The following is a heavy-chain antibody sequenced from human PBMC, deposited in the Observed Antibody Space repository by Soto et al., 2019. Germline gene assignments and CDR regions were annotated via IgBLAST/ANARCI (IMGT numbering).Heavy chain of an antibody. Sequence: GGSLRLSCAASGFTVSSNYMSWVRQAPGKGLEWVSVIYSGGSTYYADSVKGRFTISRHNSKNTLYLQMNSLRAEDTAVYYCARGSGEPFDDAFDIWGQGTMVTVSS. CDR3: ARGSGEPFDDAFDI. CDR1: GFTVSSNY. CDR2: IYSGGST. V-gene: IGHV3-53*04. J-gene: IGHJ3*02.